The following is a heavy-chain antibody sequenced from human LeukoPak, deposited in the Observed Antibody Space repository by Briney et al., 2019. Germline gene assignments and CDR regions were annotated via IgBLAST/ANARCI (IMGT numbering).Heavy chain of an antibody. CDR1: GFTFSRHW. CDR2: ISSASGTI. D-gene: IGHD2-15*01. CDR3: ARRTPGYCSGGSCYGFQH. V-gene: IGHV3-48*04. Sequence: GGSLRLSCAASGFTFSRHWMNWVRQAPGKGLEWVSYISSASGTIYYADSVKGRFTISRDNANNSLYLQMNSLRAEDTAVYYCARRTPGYCSGGSCYGFQHWGQGTLVTVSS. J-gene: IGHJ1*01.